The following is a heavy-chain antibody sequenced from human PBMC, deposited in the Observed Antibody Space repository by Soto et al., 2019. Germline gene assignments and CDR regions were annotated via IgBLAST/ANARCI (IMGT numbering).Heavy chain of an antibody. Sequence: GGSLRLSCAASGFTFSSYAMHWVRQAPGKGLEWVAVISYDGSNKYYADSVKGRFTISRDNSKNTLYLQMNSLRAEDTAVYYCTRASGPRRGKDVWGQGTTVTVPS. CDR3: TRASGPRRGKDV. D-gene: IGHD3-10*01. CDR1: GFTFSSYA. CDR2: ISYDGSNK. J-gene: IGHJ6*02. V-gene: IGHV3-30-3*01.